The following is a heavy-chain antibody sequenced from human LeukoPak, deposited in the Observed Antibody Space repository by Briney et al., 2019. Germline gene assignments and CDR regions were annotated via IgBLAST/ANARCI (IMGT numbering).Heavy chain of an antibody. Sequence: ASVKVSCKASGGTFSSYAISWVRQAPGQGLEWMGGIILIFGTANYAQKFQGRVTITTDESTSTAYMELSSLRSEDTAVHYCARGGWGVPAAMPGWFDPWGQGTLVTVSS. J-gene: IGHJ5*02. CDR3: ARGGWGVPAAMPGWFDP. D-gene: IGHD2-2*01. V-gene: IGHV1-69*05. CDR2: IILIFGTA. CDR1: GGTFSSYA.